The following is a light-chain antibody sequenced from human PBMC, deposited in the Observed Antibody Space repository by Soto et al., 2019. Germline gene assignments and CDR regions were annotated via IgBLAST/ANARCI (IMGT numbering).Light chain of an antibody. CDR3: QQYNNWPGFT. V-gene: IGKV3-15*01. CDR1: QSVSSN. Sequence: EIVMTQSPATLSVSPGERATLSCRASQSVSSNLAWYQQKPGQAPRLLIYGASTRATGIPARFSGSGSGTEFTLTISSLQSEDFAVYHCQQYNNWPGFTFGPGTKVDIK. J-gene: IGKJ3*01. CDR2: GAS.